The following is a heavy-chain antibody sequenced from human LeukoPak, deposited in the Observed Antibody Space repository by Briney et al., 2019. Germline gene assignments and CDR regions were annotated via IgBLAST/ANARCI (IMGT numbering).Heavy chain of an antibody. J-gene: IGHJ4*02. CDR2: ITNSGNTI. V-gene: IGHV3-11*01. D-gene: IGHD2-2*01. CDR1: GLTFTDYY. CDR3: ARDRGIVVVPETGYYFDY. Sequence: PGGSLRLSCAASGLTFTDYYMSWLRQAPGKGLEWLSYITNSGNTIYYADSVRGRFTVSRDNTRTSLYLQMDSLRAEDTAVYYCARDRGIVVVPETGYYFDYWGQGTLVTVSS.